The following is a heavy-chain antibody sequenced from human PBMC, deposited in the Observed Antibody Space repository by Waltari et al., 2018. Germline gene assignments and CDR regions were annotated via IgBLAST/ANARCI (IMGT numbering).Heavy chain of an antibody. J-gene: IGHJ4*02. CDR2: IDWDDDK. CDR3: ARGRFNYDY. CDR1: GFSLGTNRMC. D-gene: IGHD1-7*01. Sequence: QVTLRESGPALVKPTQTLKLTCTFSGFSLGTNRMCVNWIRQPPVKALEWRARIDWDDDKYYYTSLKTRLNISKDTSKNQVVLTMTNMDPVDTATYYCARGRFNYDYWGQGTLVTVSS. V-gene: IGHV2-70*15.